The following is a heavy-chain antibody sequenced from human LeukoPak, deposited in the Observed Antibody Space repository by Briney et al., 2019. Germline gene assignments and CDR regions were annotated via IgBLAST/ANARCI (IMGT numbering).Heavy chain of an antibody. J-gene: IGHJ4*02. CDR1: GGSISSSSYY. Sequence: PSETLSLTCTVSGGSISSSSYYWGWIRQPPGKGLEWIGSIYYSGSTYYNPSLKSRVTISIDTSKNQFSLKLSSVTAADTAVYYCASVEAPTYDSSGYPPSDWGQGTLVTVSS. D-gene: IGHD3-22*01. CDR3: ASVEAPTYDSSGYPPSD. V-gene: IGHV4-39*07. CDR2: IYYSGST.